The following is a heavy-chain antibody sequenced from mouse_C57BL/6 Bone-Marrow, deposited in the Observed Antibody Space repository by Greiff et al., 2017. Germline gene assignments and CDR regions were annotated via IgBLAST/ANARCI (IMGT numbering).Heavy chain of an antibody. Sequence: VHVKQSGAELVRPGASVKLSCTASGFNIKDYDMHWVKQRPEQGLEWIGRIDPEDGDTESAPKFQGKGTMTADTSSNTAYLQLSSLTSKDTAVYYCTTSFDYWGQGTTLTVSS. J-gene: IGHJ2*01. CDR2: IDPEDGDT. CDR3: TTSFDY. V-gene: IGHV14-1*01. CDR1: GFNIKDYD.